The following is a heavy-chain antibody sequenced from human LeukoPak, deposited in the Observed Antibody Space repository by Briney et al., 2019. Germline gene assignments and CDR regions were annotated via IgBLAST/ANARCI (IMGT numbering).Heavy chain of an antibody. J-gene: IGHJ4*02. CDR3: AREGKPSDVRDYLTSLIDY. V-gene: IGHV3-11*04. CDR1: GFTFSDYY. CDR2: ISSSGSTI. D-gene: IGHD3-16*01. Sequence: KPGGSLRLSCAASGFTFSDYYMSWIRQTPGKGLEWVSYISSSGSTIYYADSVKGRFTISRDNAKNSLYLQMNSLRAEDTAVYYCAREGKPSDVRDYLTSLIDYWGQGTLVTVSS.